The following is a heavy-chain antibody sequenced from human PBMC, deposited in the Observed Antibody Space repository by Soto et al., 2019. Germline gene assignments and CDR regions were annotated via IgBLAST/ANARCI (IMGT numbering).Heavy chain of an antibody. CDR3: ARHSQSGYYYDSSGYSYYGMDV. Sequence: QVQLVESGGGVVQPGRSLRLSCAASGFTFSSYGMHWVRQAPGKGLEWVAVIWYDGSNKYYADSVKGRFTISRDNSKNTLYLQMNSLRAEDTALYYCARHSQSGYYYDSSGYSYYGMDVWGQGTTVTVSS. D-gene: IGHD3-22*01. CDR1: GFTFSSYG. V-gene: IGHV3-33*01. J-gene: IGHJ6*02. CDR2: IWYDGSNK.